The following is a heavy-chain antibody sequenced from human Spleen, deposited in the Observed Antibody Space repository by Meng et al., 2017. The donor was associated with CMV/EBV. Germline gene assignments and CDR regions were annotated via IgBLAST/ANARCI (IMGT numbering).Heavy chain of an antibody. V-gene: IGHV3-21*01. J-gene: IGHJ5*02. CDR1: GHTLISYS. CDR3: ARGRAMVRGVINWFDP. CDR2: ISSSSSYI. Sequence: GHTLISYSRNWVRQAPGNGLEWVSSISSSSSYIYYADSVKGRFTISRDNAKNSLYLQMNSLRAEDTAVYYCARGRAMVRGVINWFDPWGQGTLVTVSS. D-gene: IGHD3-10*01.